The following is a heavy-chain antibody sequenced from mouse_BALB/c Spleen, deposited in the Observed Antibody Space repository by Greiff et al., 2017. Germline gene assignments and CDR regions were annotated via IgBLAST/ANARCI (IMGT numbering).Heavy chain of an antibody. CDR2: INPSSGYT. Sequence: QVQLQQSGAELARPGASVKMSCKASGYTFTSYMMQWVKQRPGQGLEWIGYINPSSGYTNYNQKFKDKATLTADKSSSTAYMQLSSLTSEDSAVYYCSTTLCYYDCGMDDWGEGTSVTVSS. J-gene: IGHJ4*01. CDR1: GYTFTSYM. V-gene: IGHV1-4*01. D-gene: IGHD1-1*01. CDR3: STTLCYYDCGMDD.